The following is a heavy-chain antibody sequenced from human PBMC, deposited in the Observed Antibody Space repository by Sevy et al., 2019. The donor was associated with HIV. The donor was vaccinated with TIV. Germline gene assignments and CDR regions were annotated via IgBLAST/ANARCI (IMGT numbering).Heavy chain of an antibody. D-gene: IGHD1-1*01. J-gene: IGHJ6*02. CDR1: GFTFNDYN. V-gene: IGHV3-21*04. Sequence: GGSLRLSCAASGFTFNDYNMNWVRQAPGKGLEWVSFIFSSSSWIYYAVSVKGRFTISRDNTMNSLYLQMNCLIAGDTAVYYCTREKTMLEGRYGMDVWGQGTTVTVSS. CDR3: TREKTMLEGRYGMDV. CDR2: IFSSSSWI.